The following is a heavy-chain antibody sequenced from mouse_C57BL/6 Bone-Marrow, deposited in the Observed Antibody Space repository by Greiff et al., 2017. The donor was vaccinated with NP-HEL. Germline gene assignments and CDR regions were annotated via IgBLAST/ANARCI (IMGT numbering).Heavy chain of an antibody. CDR3: ESERTLDKYGDV. CDR1: GYTFTSYG. D-gene: IGHD2-14*01. CDR2: INTGNGYT. Sequence: EVQLQQSGAELVRPGSSVKLSCKTSGYTFTSYGMNWVKQRPGQGLEWIGYINTGNGYTEYNEKFKGKATLTSDTSSSTAYMQLSSLTSEDSAVSFYESERTLDKYGDVRGRGTAITVS. V-gene: IGHV1-58*01. J-gene: IGHJ1*03.